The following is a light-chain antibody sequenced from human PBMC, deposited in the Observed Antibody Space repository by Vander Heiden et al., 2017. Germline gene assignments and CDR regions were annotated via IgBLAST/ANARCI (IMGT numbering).Light chain of an antibody. V-gene: IGKV1-39*01. J-gene: IGKJ1*01. CDR3: RESDSTRWT. CDR2: AAS. CDR1: QSISSY. Sequence: DIQMTQSPSSLSASVGDRVTITCRASQSISSYLNWYQQKPVKAPKLLIYAASSLQSGVPSRFSGRGSGTDFTLTIRSLQPEDFATYYCRESDSTRWTFGPGIKVEI.